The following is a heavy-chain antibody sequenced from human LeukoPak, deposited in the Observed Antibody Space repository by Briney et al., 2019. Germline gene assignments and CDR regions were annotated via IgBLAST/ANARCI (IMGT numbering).Heavy chain of an antibody. Sequence: ASVKVSCKASGYTFTGYYIHWVRQAPGQGLEWMGRINPNGGGTNYAQKFQGRVTMTRDTSISTAYMELSRLRSDDTAVYYCARDVVVPAATNYYYYYGMDVWGQGTTVTVSS. J-gene: IGHJ6*02. CDR2: INPNGGGT. CDR3: ARDVVVPAATNYYYYYGMDV. D-gene: IGHD2-2*01. V-gene: IGHV1-2*06. CDR1: GYTFTGYY.